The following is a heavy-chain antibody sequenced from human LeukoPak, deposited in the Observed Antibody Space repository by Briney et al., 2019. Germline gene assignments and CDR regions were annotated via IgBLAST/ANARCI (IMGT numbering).Heavy chain of an antibody. CDR3: AKSGYNRFDY. CDR2: ISGSGSGGST. CDR1: GFTFSSSA. J-gene: IGHJ4*02. D-gene: IGHD5-24*01. Sequence: GGSLRLSCAASGFTFSSSAMSWVRQAPGKGLEWVSSISGSGSGGSTYYADSVKGRFTISRDNSKNTLYLQMNSLRAEDTAVCYCAKSGYNRFDYWGQGTLVTVSS. V-gene: IGHV3-23*01.